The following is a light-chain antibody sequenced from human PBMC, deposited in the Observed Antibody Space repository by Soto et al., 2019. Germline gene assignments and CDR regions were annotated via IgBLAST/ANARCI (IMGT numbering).Light chain of an antibody. V-gene: IGKV1-39*01. CDR3: QQSCSTPYIT. CDR1: QSIINY. J-gene: IGKJ3*01. CDR2: AAS. Sequence: DIQMTQSPSSLSASVGDRVTITSKESQSIINYLNWYQQKPGKAPKLLIYAASSLQSGVPSRFSGSVSGTDFTLTISSLQPEDFATYYGQQSCSTPYITFCPVTKVDIK.